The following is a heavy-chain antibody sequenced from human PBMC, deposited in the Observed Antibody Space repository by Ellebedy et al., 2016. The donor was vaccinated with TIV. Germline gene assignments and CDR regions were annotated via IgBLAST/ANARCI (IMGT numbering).Heavy chain of an antibody. Sequence: ASVKVSXXASGGTFSSYAISWVRQAPGKGLEWMGGFDPEDGETIYAQKFQGRVTMTEDTSTDTAYMELSSLRSEDTAVYYCATGETVPGSYYPFYGMDVWGQGTTVTVSS. J-gene: IGHJ6*02. CDR2: FDPEDGET. D-gene: IGHD3-10*01. CDR1: GGTFSSYA. CDR3: ATGETVPGSYYPFYGMDV. V-gene: IGHV1-24*01.